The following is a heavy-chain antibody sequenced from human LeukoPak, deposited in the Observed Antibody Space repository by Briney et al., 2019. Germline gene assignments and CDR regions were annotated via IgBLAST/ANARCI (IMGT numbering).Heavy chain of an antibody. V-gene: IGHV3-66*01. CDR1: GFTVSSNY. J-gene: IGHJ4*02. CDR2: IYSGGST. CDR3: ASSSLVSLRSYFDY. Sequence: GGSLRLSCAASGFTVSSNYMSWVRQAPGKGLEWVSVIYSGGSTYYADSVKGRFTISRDNSKNTLFLQMNSLRAEDTAVYYCASSSLVSLRSYFDYWGQGTLVTVSS. D-gene: IGHD3-3*01.